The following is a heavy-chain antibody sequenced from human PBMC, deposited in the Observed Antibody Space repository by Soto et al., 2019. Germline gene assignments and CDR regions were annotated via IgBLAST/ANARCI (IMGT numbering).Heavy chain of an antibody. CDR2: IIPIFGTA. CDR3: ARGRSLQGDYYYYGMDV. D-gene: IGHD1-1*01. CDR1: GGTFSSYA. V-gene: IGHV1-69*13. J-gene: IGHJ6*02. Sequence: SVKVSCKASGGTFSSYAISWVRQAAGQGLEWMRGIIPIFGTANYAQKFQGRVTITADESTSTAYMELSSLRSEDTAVYYCARGRSLQGDYYYYGMDVWGQGTTVTVYS.